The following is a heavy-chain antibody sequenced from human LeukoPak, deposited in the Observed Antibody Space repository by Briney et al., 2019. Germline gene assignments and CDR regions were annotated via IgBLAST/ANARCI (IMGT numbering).Heavy chain of an antibody. CDR2: LSGGGFST. CDR1: GFAFTNYA. Sequence: GGSLRLSCAASGFAFTNYAMGWVRQAPGKGLEWVSSLSGGGFSTYYADSVKGRFSISRDNAKNTMYLQMNSLRAEDTAVYYCARGLYSGSSDYWGQGTLVTVSS. D-gene: IGHD1-26*01. J-gene: IGHJ4*02. V-gene: IGHV3-23*01. CDR3: ARGLYSGSSDY.